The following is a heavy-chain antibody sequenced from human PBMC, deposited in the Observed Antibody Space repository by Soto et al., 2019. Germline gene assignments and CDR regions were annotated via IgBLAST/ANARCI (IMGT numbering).Heavy chain of an antibody. J-gene: IGHJ4*02. D-gene: IGHD3-22*01. V-gene: IGHV3-23*01. CDR1: GFTFSDYD. CDR2: ISGSGGST. Sequence: GGSLRLSCAASGFTFSDYDMSWIRQAPGKGLEWVSVISGSGGSTHYADSVKGRSTISRDNSKNTLHLQVNSLRGEDTAVYYCAKEADISGYYPDYWGQGTQVTVSS. CDR3: AKEADISGYYPDY.